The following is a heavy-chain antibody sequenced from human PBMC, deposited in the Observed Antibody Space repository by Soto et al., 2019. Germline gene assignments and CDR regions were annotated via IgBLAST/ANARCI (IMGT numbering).Heavy chain of an antibody. Sequence: SGPTLVNPTQTLTLTCTFSGFSLSTSGVGVGWIRQPPGKALEWLALIYWDDDKRYSPSLKSRLTITKDTSKNQVVLTMTNMDPVDTATYYCALYYYDSSGPHLSWFDPWGQGTLVTVSS. CDR3: ALYYYDSSGPHLSWFDP. CDR1: GFSLSTSGVG. CDR2: IYWDDDK. J-gene: IGHJ5*02. D-gene: IGHD3-22*01. V-gene: IGHV2-5*02.